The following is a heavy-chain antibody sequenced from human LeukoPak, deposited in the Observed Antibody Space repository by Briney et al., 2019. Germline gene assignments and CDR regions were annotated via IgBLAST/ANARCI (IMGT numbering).Heavy chain of an antibody. J-gene: IGHJ4*02. D-gene: IGHD2-15*01. CDR3: ARGGIYCSGGSCYSEPLPLDY. CDR1: GYTFTSYG. Sequence: ASVKVSCKASGYTFTSYGISWVRQAPGQGLEWMGWISAYNGNTNYAQKLQGRVTMTTDTSTSTAYMEPRSLRSDDTAVYYCARGGIYCSGGSCYSEPLPLDYWGQGTLVTVSS. CDR2: ISAYNGNT. V-gene: IGHV1-18*04.